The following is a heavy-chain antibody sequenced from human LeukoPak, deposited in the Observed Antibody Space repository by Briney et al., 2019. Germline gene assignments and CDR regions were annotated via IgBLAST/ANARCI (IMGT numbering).Heavy chain of an antibody. CDR2: ISAYNGNT. D-gene: IGHD6-13*01. V-gene: IGHV1-18*01. J-gene: IGHJ5*02. CDR1: GYTFTSYG. CDR3: ARGNSSWSPTLDP. Sequence: GASVKVSCKASGYTFTSYGISWVRQAPGQGLEWMGWISAYNGNTNYAQKLQARVTMTTDTSTSTAYMELRSLTSEDTAVYYCARGNSSWSPTLDPWAREPWSPSPQ.